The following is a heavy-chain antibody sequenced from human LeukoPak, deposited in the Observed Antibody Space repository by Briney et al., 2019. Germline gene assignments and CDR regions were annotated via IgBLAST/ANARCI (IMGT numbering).Heavy chain of an antibody. CDR2: IYYSGST. D-gene: IGHD6-19*01. V-gene: IGHV4-59*12. Sequence: SETLSLTCTVSGGSISSYYWSWIRQPPGKGLEWIGYIYYSGSTNYNPSLKSRVTISVDTSKNQFSLKLSSVTAADTAVYYCARPPYSSGLGGNWFDPWGQGTLVTVSS. J-gene: IGHJ5*02. CDR1: GGSISSYY. CDR3: ARPPYSSGLGGNWFDP.